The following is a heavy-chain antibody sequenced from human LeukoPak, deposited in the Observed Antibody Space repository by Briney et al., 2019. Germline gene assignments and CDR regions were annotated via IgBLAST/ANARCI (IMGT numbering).Heavy chain of an antibody. CDR2: ISASGGST. CDR3: AKDKGYSYSYVFDY. CDR1: GLTFSNYA. V-gene: IGHV3-23*01. J-gene: IGHJ4*02. D-gene: IGHD5-18*01. Sequence: GGSLRLSCAASGLTFSNYAISWVRQAPRKGLEWVSTISASGGSTYYADSVRGRFTISRDNPKNTLSLQMNSLRAEDTALYYCAKDKGYSYSYVFDYWGQGTLVTVSS.